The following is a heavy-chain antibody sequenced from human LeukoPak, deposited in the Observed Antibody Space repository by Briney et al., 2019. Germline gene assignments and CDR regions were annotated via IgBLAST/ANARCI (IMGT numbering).Heavy chain of an antibody. J-gene: IGHJ4*02. CDR2: VHYTGST. D-gene: IGHD3-3*01. Sequence: SETLSLTCTASGGSIRGYYWSWVRQPPGRGLEFIGHVHYTGSTYYNPSHKSRVAISLDTPKNQFSLKLSSVTAADTAVYYCARYGFYHFDSWGQGTRVTVSS. CDR3: ARYGFYHFDS. V-gene: IGHV4-59*01. CDR1: GGSIRGYY.